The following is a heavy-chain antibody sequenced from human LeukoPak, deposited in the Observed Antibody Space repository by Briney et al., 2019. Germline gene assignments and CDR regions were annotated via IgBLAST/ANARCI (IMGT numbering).Heavy chain of an antibody. CDR1: GGSVSSGSYY. J-gene: IGHJ4*02. Sequence: SETLSLTCTVSGGSVSSGSYYWSWIRQPPGKGLEWIGYIYYSGSTNYNPSLKSRVTISVDTSKNQFSLKLSSVTAADTAVYYCARSPNYVWGSYRYSNYFDYWGQGTLVTVSS. V-gene: IGHV4-61*01. CDR3: ARSPNYVWGSYRYSNYFDY. CDR2: IYYSGST. D-gene: IGHD3-16*02.